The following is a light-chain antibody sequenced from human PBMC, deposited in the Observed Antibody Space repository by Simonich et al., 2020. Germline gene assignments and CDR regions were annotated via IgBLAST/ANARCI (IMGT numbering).Light chain of an antibody. CDR1: SSDVGSYNL. CDR2: EGS. CDR3: CSYAGSSTSVV. Sequence: QSALTQPASVSGSPGQSIPLSCTGTSSDVGSYNLVSWYQQHPGKAPKLMIYEGSKRPSWFSNRFSGSKSGNTASLTISGLQAEDEADYYCCSYAGSSTSVVFGGGTKLTVL. J-gene: IGLJ2*01. V-gene: IGLV2-23*01.